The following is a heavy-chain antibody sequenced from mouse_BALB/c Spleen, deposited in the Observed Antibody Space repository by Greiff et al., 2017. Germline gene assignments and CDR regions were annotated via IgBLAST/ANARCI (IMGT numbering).Heavy chain of an antibody. D-gene: IGHD4-1*01. J-gene: IGHJ2*01. Sequence: VQLKESGAELVKPGASVKLSCTASGFNIKDTYMHWVKQRPEQGLEWIGRIDPANGNTKYDPKFQGKATITADTSSNTAYLQLSSLTSEDTAVYYCASATLGDDYWGQGTTLTVSS. CDR1: GFNIKDTY. CDR2: IDPANGNT. V-gene: IGHV14-3*02. CDR3: ASATLGDDY.